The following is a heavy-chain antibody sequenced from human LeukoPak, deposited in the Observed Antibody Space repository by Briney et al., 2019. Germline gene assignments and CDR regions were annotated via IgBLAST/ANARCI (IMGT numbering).Heavy chain of an antibody. J-gene: IGHJ4*02. V-gene: IGHV3-23*01. CDR2: ISGGGGST. D-gene: IGHD6-13*01. CDR1: AFTFSSYA. Sequence: GGSLRLSCAASAFTFSSYAMNWVRQAPGKGLEWVSGISGGGGSTYYADSVKGRFTISRDNAKNSLYLQMNSLRAEDTAVYYCASSIAAADYFDYWGQGTLVTVSS. CDR3: ASSIAAADYFDY.